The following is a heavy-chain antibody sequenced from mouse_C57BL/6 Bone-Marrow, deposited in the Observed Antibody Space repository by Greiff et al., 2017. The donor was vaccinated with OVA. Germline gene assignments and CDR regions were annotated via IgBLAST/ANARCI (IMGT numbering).Heavy chain of an antibody. CDR3: ECSHYYGSSYYFDY. J-gene: IGHJ2*01. CDR2: INPSTGGT. Sequence: EVQLQQSGPELVKPGASVKISCKASGYSFTGYYMNWVKQSPEKSLEWIGEINPSTGGTTYNQKFKAKATLTVDKSSSTAYMQLKSLTSEDSAVYYCECSHYYGSSYYFDYWGQGTTLTVSS. V-gene: IGHV1-42*01. D-gene: IGHD1-1*01. CDR1: GYSFTGYY.